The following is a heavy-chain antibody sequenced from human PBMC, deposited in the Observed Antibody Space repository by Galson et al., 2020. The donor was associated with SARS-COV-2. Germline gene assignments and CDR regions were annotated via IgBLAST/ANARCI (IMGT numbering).Heavy chain of an antibody. CDR2: LYLHDDK. J-gene: IGHJ4*02. V-gene: IGHV2-5*01. D-gene: IGHD3-9*01. CDR1: GFSLSTSGVG. CDR3: AHRQTYDILTGYYIN. Sequence: SGPTLVNPTQPLTLTCTFSGFSLSTSGVGVGWIRQPPGKALEWHALLYLHDDKRYNPSLKSRLTITKDTSKNQVVLTMTNMDPVDTATYYCAHRQTYDILTGYYINWGQGTLVTVSS.